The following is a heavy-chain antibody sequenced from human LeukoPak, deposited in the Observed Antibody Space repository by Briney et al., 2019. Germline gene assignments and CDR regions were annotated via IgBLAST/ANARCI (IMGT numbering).Heavy chain of an antibody. CDR2: MNPNSGNT. CDR1: GYTFTSYD. D-gene: IGHD4-23*01. V-gene: IGHV1-8*01. CDR3: ARGARLRWYRFFDY. Sequence: GASVKVSCKASGYTFTSYDINWVRQATGQGLEWMGWMNPNSGNTGYAQKFQGRVTMTRNTSISTAYMELSSLRSEDTAVYYCARGARLRWYRFFDYWGQGTLVTVSS. J-gene: IGHJ4*02.